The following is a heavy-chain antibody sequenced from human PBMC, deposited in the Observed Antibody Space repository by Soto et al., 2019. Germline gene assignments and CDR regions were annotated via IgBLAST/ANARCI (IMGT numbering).Heavy chain of an antibody. CDR1: GYSFTSYW. D-gene: IGHD3-10*01. Sequence: PGEPLKISCKGSGYSFTSYWIGWVRQMPGKGLEWMGIIYPGDSDTRYSPSFQGQVTISADKSISTAYLQWSSLEASDTAMYYCARLSVYYGSGTYYYYYGMDVWGQGTTVTVSS. CDR2: IYPGDSDT. J-gene: IGHJ6*02. CDR3: ARLSVYYGSGTYYYYYGMDV. V-gene: IGHV5-51*01.